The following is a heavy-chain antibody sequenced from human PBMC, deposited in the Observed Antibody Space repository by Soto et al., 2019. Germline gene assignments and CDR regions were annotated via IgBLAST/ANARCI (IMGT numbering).Heavy chain of an antibody. CDR1: GFSLTTSGVG. V-gene: IGHV2-5*02. J-gene: IGHJ4*02. Sequence: QITLKESGPTLVKPTQPLTLTCTFSGFSLTTSGVGVGWIRQPPGKALEWLALIYWDDDKRYSPSLKTRLTITKDTSKNQVVLTMTNMDPVDTGTYYCAHRREPGLADYWGQGTLVTVSS. CDR3: AHRREPGLADY. CDR2: IYWDDDK.